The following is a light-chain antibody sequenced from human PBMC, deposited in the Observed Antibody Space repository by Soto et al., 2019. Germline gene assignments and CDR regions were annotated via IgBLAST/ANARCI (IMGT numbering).Light chain of an antibody. J-gene: IGKJ1*01. CDR2: GAS. CDR3: QQYGDLPRP. V-gene: IGKV3-20*01. CDR1: QSVSSSD. Sequence: EIVLTQSPGTLSLSPGERATLSCRASQSVSSSDLAWYQQKPGQAPRLLMYGASSRATGISDRFSGSGSGTDFTLTISRLEPEDFAMYYCQQYGDLPRPFGQGTKVEIK.